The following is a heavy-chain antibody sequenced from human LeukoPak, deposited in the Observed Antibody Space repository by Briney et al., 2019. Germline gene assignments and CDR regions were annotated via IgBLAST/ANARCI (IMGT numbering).Heavy chain of an antibody. CDR2: INPNSGDT. J-gene: IGHJ4*02. D-gene: IGHD6-19*01. CDR1: GYTFTGYY. V-gene: IGHV1-2*02. Sequence: GASVKVSCKAFGYTFTGYYIHWVRQAPGQGLEWMGWINPNSGDTNYAQKFQGRVTMTRDTSISTAYMELSRLRFDDTAVYYCASYPYASGFWGQGTLVTVSS. CDR3: ASYPYASGF.